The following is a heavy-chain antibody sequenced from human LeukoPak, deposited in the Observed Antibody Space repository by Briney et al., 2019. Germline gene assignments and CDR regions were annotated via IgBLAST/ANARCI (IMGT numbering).Heavy chain of an antibody. CDR1: GYTFTSYY. CDR2: INPSGGST. D-gene: IGHD3-22*01. J-gene: IGHJ2*01. CDR3: ARDTYYYDSSGYYPYWYFDL. V-gene: IGHV1-46*01. Sequence: ASVKVPCKASGYTFTSYYMHWVRQAPGQGLEWMGIINPSGGSTSYAQKFQGRVTMTRDTSTSTVYMELSSLRSEDTAVYYCARDTYYYDSSGYYPYWYFDLWGRGTLVTVSS.